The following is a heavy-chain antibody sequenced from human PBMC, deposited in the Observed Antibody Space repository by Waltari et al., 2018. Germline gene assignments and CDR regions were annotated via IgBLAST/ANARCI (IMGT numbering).Heavy chain of an antibody. J-gene: IGHJ5*02. CDR3: AKGDTLTTRFFDP. CDR2: INNNGNYK. D-gene: IGHD4-17*01. V-gene: IGHV3-21*01. Sequence: EVQLVESGGGLVKPGGSLRLSCAASGFSFSSYSMIWVRQVPGKGLEWVSSINNNGNYKYYADSVTGRFTISRDSATNSLYLQMTNLRVEDTAVYYCAKGDTLTTRFFDPWGQGTLVTVSS. CDR1: GFSFSSYS.